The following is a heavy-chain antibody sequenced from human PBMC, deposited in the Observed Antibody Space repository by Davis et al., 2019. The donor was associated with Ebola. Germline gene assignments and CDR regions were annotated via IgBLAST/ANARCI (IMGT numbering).Heavy chain of an antibody. CDR1: GGSISSYY. J-gene: IGHJ4*02. V-gene: IGHV4-59*01. D-gene: IGHD1-26*01. CDR2: IYSSGST. Sequence: GSLRLSCTVSGGSISSYYWSWIRQPPGKGLEWIGYIYSSGSTNYNPSLKSRVTISVDTSKNQFSLKLNSVTAADTAVYYCAREIFRGPFDYWGQGTLVTVSS. CDR3: AREIFRGPFDY.